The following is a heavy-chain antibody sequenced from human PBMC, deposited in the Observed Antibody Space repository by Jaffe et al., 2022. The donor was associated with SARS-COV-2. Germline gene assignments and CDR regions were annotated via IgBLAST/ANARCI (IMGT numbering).Heavy chain of an antibody. J-gene: IGHJ3*02. CDR2: INTNTGNP. Sequence: QVQLVQSGSELKKPGASVKVSCKASGYTFTSYAMNWVRQAPGQGLEWMGWINTNTGNPTYAQGFTGRFVFSLDTSVSTAYLQISSLKAEDTAVYYCARQYKKPYSSSWYLVAVAGNDAFDIWGQGTMVTVSS. CDR1: GYTFTSYA. V-gene: IGHV7-4-1*02. CDR3: ARQYKKPYSSSWYLVAVAGNDAFDI. D-gene: IGHD6-13*01.